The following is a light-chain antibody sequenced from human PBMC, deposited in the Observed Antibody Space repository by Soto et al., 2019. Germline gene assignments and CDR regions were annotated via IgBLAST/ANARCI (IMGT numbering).Light chain of an antibody. Sequence: EIPLTQSPSSLAASVGDRLTLTCRASRNVSIYLNWYQHKPGKGPTLLIHATSNLQLGVPSRFSGSGSGTEFTLTISSLEPEDFGTYYCQQSSKMPSFGQGTRLVIK. J-gene: IGKJ5*01. V-gene: IGKV1-39*01. CDR1: RNVSIY. CDR3: QQSSKMPS. CDR2: ATS.